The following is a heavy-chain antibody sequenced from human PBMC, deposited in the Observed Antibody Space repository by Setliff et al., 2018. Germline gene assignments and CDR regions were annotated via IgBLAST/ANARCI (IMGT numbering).Heavy chain of an antibody. D-gene: IGHD5-12*01. CDR3: ARGGTFRYFDY. J-gene: IGHJ4*02. CDR1: GGSISSSNW. V-gene: IGHV4-4*02. CDR2: IHYSGTT. Sequence: SETLSLTCTVSGGSISSSNWWTWVRQPPGKGLEWIGYIHYSGTTNYNPSLKSRVTVIVDTSKNQFSLRLSSVTAADTAVYYCARGGTFRYFDYWGQGTPVTVSS.